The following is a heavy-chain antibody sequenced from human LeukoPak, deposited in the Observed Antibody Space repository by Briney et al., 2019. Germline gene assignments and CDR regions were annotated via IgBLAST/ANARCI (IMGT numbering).Heavy chain of an antibody. V-gene: IGHV7-4-1*02. J-gene: IGHJ3*02. CDR1: GYTFTSYA. CDR3: ARTCSPAFTWFGESTNDAFDI. CDR2: INTNTGNP. D-gene: IGHD3-10*01. Sequence: ASVKVSCKASGYTFTSYAMNWVRQAPGQGLEWMGWINTNTGNPTYAQGFTGRFVFSLDTSVSTAYLQISSLKAEDTAVYYCARTCSPAFTWFGESTNDAFDIWGQGTMVTVSS.